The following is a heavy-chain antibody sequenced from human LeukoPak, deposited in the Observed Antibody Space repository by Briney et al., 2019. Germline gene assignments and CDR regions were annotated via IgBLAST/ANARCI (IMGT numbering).Heavy chain of an antibody. CDR3: ARWTVEGDGFDY. J-gene: IGHJ4*02. CDR1: GFTFSSYD. Sequence: GGSLRLSCAASGFTFSSYDMPWVRHATGKGLEWVSAIGTAGDTYYPGSVKGRFTISRENAKNSLYLQMNSLRAGDTAVYYCARWTVEGDGFDYWGQGTLVTVSS. CDR2: IGTAGDT. D-gene: IGHD4-23*01. V-gene: IGHV3-13*01.